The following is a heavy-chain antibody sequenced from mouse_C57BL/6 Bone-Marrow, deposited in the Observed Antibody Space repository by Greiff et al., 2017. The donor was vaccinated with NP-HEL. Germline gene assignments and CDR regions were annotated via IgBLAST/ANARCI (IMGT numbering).Heavy chain of an antibody. V-gene: IGHV6-3*01. CDR3: TEGSYYAMDY. CDR2: IRLKSDNYAT. CDR1: GFTFSNYW. Sequence: EVMLVESGGGLVQPGGSMKLSCVASGFTFSNYWMNWVRQSPEKGLEWVAQIRLKSDNYATPYAESVKGRFTISRDDSKSSVYLQMNNLRAEDTGIYYCTEGSYYAMDYWGQGTSVTVSS. J-gene: IGHJ4*01.